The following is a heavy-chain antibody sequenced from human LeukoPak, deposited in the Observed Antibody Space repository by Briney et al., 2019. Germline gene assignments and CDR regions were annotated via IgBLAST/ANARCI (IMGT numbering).Heavy chain of an antibody. CDR2: ISAYNGNT. CDR3: ARVGSTSWPFDY. V-gene: IGHV1-18*04. Sequence: GASVKVSCKASGYTFTTYYMHWVRQAPGQGLEWMGWISAYNGNTNYAQKLQGRVTMTTDTSTSTAYMELRSLRSDDTAVYYCARVGSTSWPFDYWGQGTLVTVSS. CDR1: GYTFTTYY. D-gene: IGHD2-2*01. J-gene: IGHJ4*02.